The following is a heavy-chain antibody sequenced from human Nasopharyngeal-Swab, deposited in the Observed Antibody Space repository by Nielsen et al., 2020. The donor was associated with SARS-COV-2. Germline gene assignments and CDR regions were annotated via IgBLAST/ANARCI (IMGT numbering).Heavy chain of an antibody. CDR2: ISSSSSYT. CDR3: AREESDSFDY. D-gene: IGHD2-21*01. J-gene: IGHJ4*02. Sequence: GESLKISCAASGFTFSDYYMSWIRQAPGKGLEWVSYISSSSSYTNYADSVKGRFTISRDNAKNSLYLQMNSLRAEDTAVCYCAREESDSFDYWGQGTLVTVSS. CDR1: GFTFSDYY. V-gene: IGHV3-11*06.